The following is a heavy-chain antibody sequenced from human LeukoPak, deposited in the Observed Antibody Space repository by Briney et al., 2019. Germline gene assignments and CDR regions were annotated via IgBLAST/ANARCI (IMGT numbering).Heavy chain of an antibody. V-gene: IGHV3-48*03. CDR1: GFTFSGYE. Sequence: GGSLRLSCAGSGFTFSGYEMNWVRQAPGKGLEWLSYVSTTGDIRHYADSVTGRFTISRDNAGNALHLQMNSLRVEDTAIYYCARYSRWGTGNWYFDLWGRGTLVTVSS. D-gene: IGHD6-6*01. CDR2: VSTTGDIR. CDR3: ARYSRWGTGNWYFDL. J-gene: IGHJ2*01.